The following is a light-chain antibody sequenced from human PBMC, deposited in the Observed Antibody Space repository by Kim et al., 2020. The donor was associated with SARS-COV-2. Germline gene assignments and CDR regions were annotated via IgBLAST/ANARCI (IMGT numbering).Light chain of an antibody. CDR1: QGLNSN. V-gene: IGKV3-15*01. CDR2: AAA. J-gene: IGKJ1*01. Sequence: SVSPGERGNHPCRASQGLNSNLAWYQQKPGQAPRLLIYAAATRATGIPARFSGSGTATEVTLTIRSRRSEEFAVYYCQQYNDWPTFGQGTKVDSK. CDR3: QQYNDWPT.